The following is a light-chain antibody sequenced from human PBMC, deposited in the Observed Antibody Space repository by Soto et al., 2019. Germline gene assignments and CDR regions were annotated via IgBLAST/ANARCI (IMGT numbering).Light chain of an antibody. J-gene: IGKJ3*01. CDR2: AAS. CDR3: QKYDSAPLFT. V-gene: IGKV1-27*01. CDR1: QDIGKY. Sequence: DIQMTQTPPSLSASVGDRLTITCRASQDIGKYLAWYQQKPGKVPKLLIYAASTLQSGVPSRFSGSGSGTDFTLTIDSLQPEDVATYYCQKYDSAPLFTFGPGTRVGVK.